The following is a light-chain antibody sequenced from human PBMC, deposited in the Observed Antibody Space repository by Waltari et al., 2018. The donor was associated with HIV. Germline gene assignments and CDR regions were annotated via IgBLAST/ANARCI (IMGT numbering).Light chain of an antibody. J-gene: IGKJ4*01. CDR2: TAT. CDR1: QGISNW. Sequence: DIQLTQSPSSVSASVGDRVTITCRASQGISNWLAWYQQKPGTAPKLLISTATNLESGVPSRFSGSGSGTDFTLIIANLQPEDFATYYCQQGKNFPRTFGGGTKVEI. V-gene: IGKV1-12*01. CDR3: QQGKNFPRT.